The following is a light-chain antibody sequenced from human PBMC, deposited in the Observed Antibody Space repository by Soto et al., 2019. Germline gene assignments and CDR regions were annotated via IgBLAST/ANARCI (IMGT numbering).Light chain of an antibody. CDR3: QQYGSSPIT. V-gene: IGKV3-20*01. J-gene: IGKJ5*01. CDR1: QTVRNNY. Sequence: EIVMTQSPGTLSLSPGERATLSWRASQTVRNNYLAWYQQKPDQAPRLLIYGASNRATGIPDRFSGSGSGTDFTLTISRLEPEDFAVYYCQQYGSSPITFGQGTRLEIK. CDR2: GAS.